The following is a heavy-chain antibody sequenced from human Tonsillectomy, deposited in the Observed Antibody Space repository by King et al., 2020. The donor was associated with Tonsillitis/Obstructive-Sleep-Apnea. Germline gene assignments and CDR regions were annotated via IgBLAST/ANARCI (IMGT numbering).Heavy chain of an antibody. V-gene: IGHV4-39*01. D-gene: IGHD4-17*01. CDR3: ARHDYGDYGALDY. CDR2: IYYSGST. J-gene: IGHJ4*02. CDR1: GGSISSSSYY. Sequence: QLQESGPGLVKPSETLSLTCIVSGGSISSSSYYWGWIRQPPGKGLEWIGSIYYSGSTYYNPSLKSLVTISVDTSKNQFSLKLSSVTAADTAVYYCARHDYGDYGALDYWGQGTLVTVSS.